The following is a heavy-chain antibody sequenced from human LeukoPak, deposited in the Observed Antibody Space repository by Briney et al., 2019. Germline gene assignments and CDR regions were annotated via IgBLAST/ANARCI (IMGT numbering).Heavy chain of an antibody. D-gene: IGHD6-13*01. CDR3: ARASGMVAAAEDAFDI. CDR2: IYYSGST. Sequence: PSETLSLTXTVSGGSISSYYWSWIRQPPGKGLEWIGYIYYSGSTNYNPSLKSRVTISVDTSKNQFSLKLSSVTAADTAVYYCARASGMVAAAEDAFDIWGQGTMVTVSS. V-gene: IGHV4-59*01. CDR1: GGSISSYY. J-gene: IGHJ3*02.